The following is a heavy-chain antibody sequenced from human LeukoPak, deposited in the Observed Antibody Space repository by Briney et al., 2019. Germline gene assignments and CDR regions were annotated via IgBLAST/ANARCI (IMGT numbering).Heavy chain of an antibody. Sequence: SVKVSCKASGGTFSGYAISWVRQAPGQGLEWMGGIIPIFGTANYAQKFQGRVTITADKSTSTAYMELSSLRSEDTTVYYCARERVLQQPPYYYYGMDVWGKGTTVTVSS. J-gene: IGHJ6*04. V-gene: IGHV1-69*06. CDR3: ARERVLQQPPYYYYGMDV. CDR1: GGTFSGYA. D-gene: IGHD6-13*01. CDR2: IIPIFGTA.